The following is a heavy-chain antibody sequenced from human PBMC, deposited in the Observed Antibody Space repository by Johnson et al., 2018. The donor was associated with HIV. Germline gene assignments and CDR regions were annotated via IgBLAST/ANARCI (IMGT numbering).Heavy chain of an antibody. D-gene: IGHD4-23*01. CDR2: IKHDGSEK. CDR3: TKHRPPTTVGAVDAFDI. J-gene: IGHJ3*02. CDR1: GFTFSSYW. V-gene: IGHV3-7*05. Sequence: EMQLVESGGGLVQPGGSLRLSCAASGFTFSSYWMSWVRQAPGKGLEWVANIKHDGSEKYYVDSVKGRFTISRDNAKNSLYLQMNSLRAGDTAVYYCTKHRPPTTVGAVDAFDIWGQGTMVTVAS.